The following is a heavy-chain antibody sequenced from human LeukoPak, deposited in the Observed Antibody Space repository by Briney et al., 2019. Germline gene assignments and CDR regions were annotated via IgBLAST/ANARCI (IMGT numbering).Heavy chain of an antibody. Sequence: SETLSLTCTVSGGSISSSSYYWGWIRQPPGTGLEWIGSIYYSGSTYYNQSLKSRVTISVDTSKNQFSLKLSSVTAADTAVYYCARRSDYYYYGMDVWGQGTTVTVSS. J-gene: IGHJ6*02. V-gene: IGHV4-39*01. CDR3: ARRSDYYYYGMDV. CDR2: IYYSGST. CDR1: GGSISSSSYY.